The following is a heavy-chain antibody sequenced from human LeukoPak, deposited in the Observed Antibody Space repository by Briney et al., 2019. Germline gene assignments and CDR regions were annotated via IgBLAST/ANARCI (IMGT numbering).Heavy chain of an antibody. J-gene: IGHJ1*01. V-gene: IGHV3-30*02. CDR2: IRYDGSNK. CDR1: GFTFSSYG. Sequence: GGSLRLSCAASGFTFSSYGMHWVRQAPGKGLEWVAFIRYDGSNKYYADSVKGRFTISRDNSKNTLYLQMNSLRAEDTAVYYCAKGTGIVGATLVQHWGQGTLVTVSS. CDR3: AKGTGIVGATLVQH. D-gene: IGHD1-26*01.